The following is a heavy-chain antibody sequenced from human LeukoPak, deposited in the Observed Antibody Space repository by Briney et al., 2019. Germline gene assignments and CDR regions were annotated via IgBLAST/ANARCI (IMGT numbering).Heavy chain of an antibody. J-gene: IGHJ4*02. CDR3: ANENYYVSSANFDY. Sequence: GGSLRLSCEASGFTFSSYGMHWVRQAPGKGLEWVAVISHDGSDKYYADSVKGRFTISRDNSRNTLYLQMNSLRAEDTAVYYCANENYYVSSANFDYWGQGTLVTVSS. D-gene: IGHD3-22*01. CDR2: ISHDGSDK. CDR1: GFTFSSYG. V-gene: IGHV3-30*18.